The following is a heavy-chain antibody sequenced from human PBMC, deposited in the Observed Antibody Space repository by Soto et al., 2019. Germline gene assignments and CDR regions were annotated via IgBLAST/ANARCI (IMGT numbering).Heavy chain of an antibody. CDR3: AMESGSSRER. J-gene: IGHJ4*02. V-gene: IGHV1-69*13. D-gene: IGHD6-13*01. CDR2: IIPIFGTA. Sequence: ASVKVSCKASGYTFTSYGISWVRQAPGQGLEWTGGIIPIFGTANYAQKFQGRVTITADESTSTAYMELSSLRSEDTAVYYCAMESGSSRERWGQGTLVTVSS. CDR1: GYTFTSYG.